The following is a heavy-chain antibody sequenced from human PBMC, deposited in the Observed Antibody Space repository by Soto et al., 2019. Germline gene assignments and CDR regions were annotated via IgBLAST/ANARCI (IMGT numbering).Heavy chain of an antibody. D-gene: IGHD3-9*01. V-gene: IGHV3-64*01. Sequence: EMQLVESGGGLVQPGGSLRLSCAASGFTFSSYAMHWVRQAPGKGLEYVSAISSNGGSTYYANSVKGRFTISRDNSKNTLYLQMGSLRAEDMAVYYCARSLLNYDILTGYYSNGLDYWGQGTLVTVSS. CDR1: GFTFSSYA. CDR2: ISSNGGST. CDR3: ARSLLNYDILTGYYSNGLDY. J-gene: IGHJ4*02.